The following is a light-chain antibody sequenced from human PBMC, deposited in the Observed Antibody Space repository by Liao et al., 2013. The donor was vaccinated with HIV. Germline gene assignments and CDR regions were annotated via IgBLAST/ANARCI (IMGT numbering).Light chain of an antibody. V-gene: IGLV3-21*01. CDR2: QDS. CDR1: NIGSRS. J-gene: IGLJ2*01. Sequence: SYELTQPPSVSVAPGKTARITCGGNNIGSRSVHWCQQKPGQAPVLVIYQDSKRPSGIPERFSGSNSGNTATLTISGTQAMDEADYYCQAWDSSTALVVFGGGTKLTVL. CDR3: QAWDSSTALVV.